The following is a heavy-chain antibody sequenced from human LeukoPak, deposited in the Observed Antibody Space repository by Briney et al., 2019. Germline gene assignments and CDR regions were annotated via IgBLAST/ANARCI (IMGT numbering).Heavy chain of an antibody. CDR1: GGTFSSYA. CDR2: IIPILGIA. Sequence: ASVKVSCKASGGTFSSYAISWVRQAPGQGLEWMGRIIPILGIANYAQKFQGRVTITADKSTSTAYMELSSLRSEDTAVYYCARDGLYGGNRASYYYYGMDVWGQGTTVTVSS. J-gene: IGHJ6*02. V-gene: IGHV1-69*04. D-gene: IGHD4-23*01. CDR3: ARDGLYGGNRASYYYYGMDV.